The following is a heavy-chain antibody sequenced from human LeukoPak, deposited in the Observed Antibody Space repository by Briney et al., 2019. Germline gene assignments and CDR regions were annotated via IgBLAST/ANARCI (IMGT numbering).Heavy chain of an antibody. CDR1: GFTFSSYG. J-gene: IGHJ4*02. D-gene: IGHD4-11*01. Sequence: GGSLRLSCAASGFTFSSYGMHWVRQAPGKGLEWVAVIWYDGSNKYYADSVKGRFTISRDNSKNRLYLQMNSLRAEDTAVYYCARDTTVTTALTSGVGDYWGQGTLVTVSS. V-gene: IGHV3-33*08. CDR3: ARDTTVTTALTSGVGDY. CDR2: IWYDGSNK.